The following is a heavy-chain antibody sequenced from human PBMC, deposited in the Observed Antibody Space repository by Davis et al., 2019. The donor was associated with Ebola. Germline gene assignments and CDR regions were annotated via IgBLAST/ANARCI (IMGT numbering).Heavy chain of an antibody. CDR3: ARVAGYYGSGSSIDY. Sequence: SVKVSCKASGGTFSSYAISWVRQAPGQGLEWMGRIIPILGIANYAQKFQGRVTITADKSTSTAYMELSSLRSEDTAVYYCARVAGYYGSGSSIDYWGQGTLVTVSP. V-gene: IGHV1-69*04. J-gene: IGHJ4*02. CDR1: GGTFSSYA. CDR2: IIPILGIA. D-gene: IGHD3-10*01.